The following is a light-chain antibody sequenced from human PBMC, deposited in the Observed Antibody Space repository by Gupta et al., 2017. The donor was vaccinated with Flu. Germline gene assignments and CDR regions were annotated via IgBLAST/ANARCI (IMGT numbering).Light chain of an antibody. J-gene: IGLJ3*02. V-gene: IGLV3-25*02. Sequence: YQLTQPPAMSVSPGQTATITCSGAALSKQYVYWYRQRPGQAPFLLIFKDTERASGIPDRISGSSSGTRVTLTIRGVQTEDEADYYCQSADITGASRVFGGGT. CDR3: QSADITGASRV. CDR2: KDT. CDR1: ALSKQY.